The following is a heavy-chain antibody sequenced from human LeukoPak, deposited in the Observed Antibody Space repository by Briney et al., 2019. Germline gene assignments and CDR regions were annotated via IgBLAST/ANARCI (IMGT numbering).Heavy chain of an antibody. J-gene: IGHJ4*02. Sequence: PGGSLRPSCAAFGFTFISYGMSWVRQAPGRGLGWVSSINTTSSYIYYADSVKGRFTISRDKAKNSLYLQMNSLRAEDTAVYYCARDKYSSGWYPYYWGQGTLATVSS. V-gene: IGHV3-21*01. CDR2: INTTSSYI. D-gene: IGHD6-19*01. CDR3: ARDKYSSGWYPYY. CDR1: GFTFISYG.